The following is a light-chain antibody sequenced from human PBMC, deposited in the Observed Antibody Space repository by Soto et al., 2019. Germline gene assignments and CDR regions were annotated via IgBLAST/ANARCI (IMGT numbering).Light chain of an antibody. CDR2: DAS. CDR3: QQYYKWPQWT. CDR1: QSVDKD. Sequence: EIVMTQSPATLSVSPGEGATLSCRPSQSVDKDLAWYRQKPGQAPSLLVYDASTRATGVPARFSGSGSGTEFTLTITSLQSEDFAVYYCQQYYKWPQWTIGQGTKVDIK. J-gene: IGKJ1*01. V-gene: IGKV3-15*01.